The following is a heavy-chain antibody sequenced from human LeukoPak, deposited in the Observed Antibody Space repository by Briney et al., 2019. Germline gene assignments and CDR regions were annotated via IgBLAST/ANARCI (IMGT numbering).Heavy chain of an antibody. V-gene: IGHV4-59*01. CDR1: GGSISSYY. J-gene: IGHJ4*02. D-gene: IGHD3-3*01. Sequence: SETLSLTCTVSGGSISSYYWSWIRQPPGKGLEWIGYIYYSGSTSYNPSLKSRVTISVDTSKNQFSLKLSSVTAADTAVYYCARVGEGVSGKLYYDFWSGYYVPPNFDYWGQGTLVTVSS. CDR2: IYYSGST. CDR3: ARVGEGVSGKLYYDFWSGYYVPPNFDY.